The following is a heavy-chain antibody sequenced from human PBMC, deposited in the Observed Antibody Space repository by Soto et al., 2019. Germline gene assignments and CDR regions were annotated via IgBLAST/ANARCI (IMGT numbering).Heavy chain of an antibody. CDR2: ISFDGSNT. CDR3: AKALRGGCDY. D-gene: IGHD3-10*01. V-gene: IGHV3-30*18. CDR1: GFPFSDYA. Sequence: QVQLVESGGGVVQPGRSLRLSCAASGFPFSDYAMHWVRQVPGKGLEWVAVISFDGSNTYYADSVKGRFTVSRDNSKHTLSLQMSSLRSDDTALYHCAKALRGGCDYWGQGALVTVSS. J-gene: IGHJ4*02.